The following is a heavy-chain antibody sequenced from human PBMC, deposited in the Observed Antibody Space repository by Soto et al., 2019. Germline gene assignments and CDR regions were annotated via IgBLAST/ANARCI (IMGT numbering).Heavy chain of an antibody. CDR3: ARDRAVRYGMDV. Sequence: QVQLVESGGGVVQPGRSLRLSCAASGFTFSSYGMHWVRQAPGKGLEWVAVIWYDGSNKYYADSVKGRFTISSDNSKHTLYLQINSLRAEDTAVYYCARDRAVRYGMDVWGQGTTVTVSS. V-gene: IGHV3-33*01. CDR2: IWYDGSNK. CDR1: GFTFSSYG. J-gene: IGHJ6*02.